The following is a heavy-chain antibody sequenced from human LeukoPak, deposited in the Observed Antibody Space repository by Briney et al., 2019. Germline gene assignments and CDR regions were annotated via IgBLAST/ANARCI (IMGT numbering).Heavy chain of an antibody. J-gene: IGHJ4*02. CDR3: ARPVVPYYFDY. CDR2: MYHSGST. D-gene: IGHD2-2*01. Sequence: SETLSLTCTVSGYSISSGYYWGWIRQPPGKGLEWIGSMYHSGSTYYNPSLKSRVTISVDTSKNQFSLKLSSVTAADTAVYYCARPVVPYYFDYWGQGTLVTVSS. V-gene: IGHV4-38-2*02. CDR1: GYSISSGYY.